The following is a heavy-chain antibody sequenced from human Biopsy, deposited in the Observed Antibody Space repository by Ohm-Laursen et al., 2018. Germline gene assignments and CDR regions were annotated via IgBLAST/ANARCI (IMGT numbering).Heavy chain of an antibody. V-gene: IGHV3-48*01. CDR3: ARPAISAADY. J-gene: IGHJ4*02. CDR2: ISRSSSTI. CDR1: GFTFSNYS. D-gene: IGHD6-13*01. Sequence: SLRLSCSASGFTFSNYSMNWIRQAPGKGLEWVSYISRSSSTIYYADSVKGRFTISRDNAKNSLYLQMNSLRAEDTAVYSCARPAISAADYWGQGTLVTVSS.